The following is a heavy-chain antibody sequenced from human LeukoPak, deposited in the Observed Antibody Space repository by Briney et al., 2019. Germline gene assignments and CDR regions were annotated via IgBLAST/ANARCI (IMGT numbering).Heavy chain of an antibody. CDR1: GFTLSSFE. Sequence: PGGSLRLSCAASGFTLSSFEMNWVRQAPGKGLEWVGRILRKTDGGTTDYAAPVKGRFSISRDDSKNTLYLQMNSLKTEDTAVYYCSTDSYDLWGHGTLVLVSS. V-gene: IGHV3-15*01. CDR2: ILRKTDGGTT. D-gene: IGHD3/OR15-3a*01. CDR3: STDSYDL. J-gene: IGHJ4*01.